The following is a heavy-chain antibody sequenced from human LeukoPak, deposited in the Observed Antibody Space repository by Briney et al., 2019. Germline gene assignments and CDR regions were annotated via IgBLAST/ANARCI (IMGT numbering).Heavy chain of an antibody. CDR1: GGSISSGSYY. D-gene: IGHD4-17*01. CDR3: ATTVTTVGYYYMDV. CDR2: IYTSGST. Sequence: SQTLSLTCTVSGGSISSGSYYWSWVRQPAGKGLEWIGRIYTSGSTNYNPSLKSRVTISVDTSKNRFSLKLSSVTAADTAVYYCATTVTTVGYYYMDVWGKGTTVTVSS. V-gene: IGHV4-61*02. J-gene: IGHJ6*03.